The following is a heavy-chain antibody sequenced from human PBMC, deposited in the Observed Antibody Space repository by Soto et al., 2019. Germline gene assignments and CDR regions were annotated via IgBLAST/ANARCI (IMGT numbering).Heavy chain of an antibody. V-gene: IGHV3-7*03. J-gene: IGHJ3*01. D-gene: IGHD6-13*01. Sequence: EVQLMESGGGLVQPGGSLTLSCAASGFTFSNYWMSWVRQAPGMGLEGVANIKSDGSDKYYVDSVKGRFTISRDNTKNSLSLQMNSLRAEDTAVYYCARDRYSSSLFDFWGQGTMVTVSS. CDR3: ARDRYSSSLFDF. CDR2: IKSDGSDK. CDR1: GFTFSNYW.